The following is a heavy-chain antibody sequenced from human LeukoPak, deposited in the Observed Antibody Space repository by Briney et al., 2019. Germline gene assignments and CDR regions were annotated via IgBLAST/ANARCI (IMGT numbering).Heavy chain of an antibody. CDR2: ISGSGGST. CDR3: ARHVSDAFDI. Sequence: GGSLRLSCAASGFTFSSYGMSWVRQAPGKGLEWVSAISGSGGSTYYADSVKGRFTISRDNAKNSLYLQMNSLRAEDTAVYYCARHVSDAFDIWGQGTMVTVSS. CDR1: GFTFSSYG. J-gene: IGHJ3*02. V-gene: IGHV3-23*01. D-gene: IGHD5/OR15-5a*01.